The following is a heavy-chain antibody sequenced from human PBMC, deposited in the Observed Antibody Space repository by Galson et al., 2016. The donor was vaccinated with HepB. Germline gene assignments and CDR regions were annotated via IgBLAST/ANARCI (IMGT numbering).Heavy chain of an antibody. J-gene: IGHJ4*02. CDR3: AKDPRLSTLATSDYFDY. Sequence: SLRLSCAASGFTFNTYAMSWVRQAPGKGLEWVSTISGNSGSMYYADSVKGRFSISRDNSKNTLYLQMAARRAEDTAVYYCAKDPRLSTLATSDYFDYWGQGTLVTVSS. V-gene: IGHV3-23*01. D-gene: IGHD1-26*01. CDR1: GFTFNTYA. CDR2: ISGNSGSM.